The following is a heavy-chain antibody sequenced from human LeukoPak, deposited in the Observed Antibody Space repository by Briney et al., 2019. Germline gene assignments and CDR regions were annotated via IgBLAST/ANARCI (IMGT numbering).Heavy chain of an antibody. Sequence: SETLSLTCTVSGGSISSYYWSWIRQPPGKGLEWIGYIYYSGSTNYNPSLKSRVTISVDTSKNQFSLKLSSVTAADTAVYYCARDRYGEWVNYYGMDVWGQGTTVTVSS. CDR2: IYYSGST. CDR1: GGSISSYY. CDR3: ARDRYGEWVNYYGMDV. J-gene: IGHJ6*02. V-gene: IGHV4-59*01. D-gene: IGHD4-17*01.